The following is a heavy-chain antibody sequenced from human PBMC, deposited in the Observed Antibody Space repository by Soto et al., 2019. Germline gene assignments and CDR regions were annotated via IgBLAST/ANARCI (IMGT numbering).Heavy chain of an antibody. V-gene: IGHV3-7*01. CDR2: INQDGSGK. Sequence: EVQLVESGGGLVQPGGSLRLSCAASGFTFSSYWMSWVRQAPGKGLECVANINQDGSGKYYVDSVKGRFTISRENAKNSLSLQMNSLRAEDTAVYYCAVQGATFDYWGQGTLVTVSS. CDR3: AVQGATFDY. J-gene: IGHJ4*02. CDR1: GFTFSSYW.